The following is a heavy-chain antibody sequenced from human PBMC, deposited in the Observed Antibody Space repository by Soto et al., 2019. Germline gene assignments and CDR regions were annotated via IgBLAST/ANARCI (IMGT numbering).Heavy chain of an antibody. J-gene: IGHJ4*02. V-gene: IGHV4-34*01. CDR3: ARGIGYCSSINCYSSRRLRFDS. Sequence: TLSLTCAVYGGSFSGYYWTWIRQSPEKGLEWIGEVNHSGTTYYNPSLKTRVTISVHTPKNQFSLKMSSVTAADTAVYYCARGIGYCSSINCYSSRRLRFDSWGQGTLVTVSS. D-gene: IGHD2-2*01. CDR2: VNHSGTT. CDR1: GGSFSGYY.